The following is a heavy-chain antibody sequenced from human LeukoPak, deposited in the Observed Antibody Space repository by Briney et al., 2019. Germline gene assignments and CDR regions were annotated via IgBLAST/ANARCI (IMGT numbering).Heavy chain of an antibody. CDR2: IYYSGST. J-gene: IGHJ4*02. V-gene: IGHV4-31*03. CDR3: ARGVGLNYYDSSGYYFRAGYYFDY. D-gene: IGHD3-22*01. Sequence: SETLSLTCTVSGGSISSGGYYWSWIRQHPWKGLEWIGYIYYSGSTYYNPSLKSRVTISVDTSKNQFSLKLSSVTAADTAVYYCARGVGLNYYDSSGYYFRAGYYFDYWGQGTLITVSS. CDR1: GGSISSGGYY.